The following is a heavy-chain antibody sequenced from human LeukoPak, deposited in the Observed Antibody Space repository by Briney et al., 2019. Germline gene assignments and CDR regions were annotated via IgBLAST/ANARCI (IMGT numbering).Heavy chain of an antibody. CDR2: ISCSGGST. CDR1: GFTFSNFY. CDR3: ARGRDSERGTKTGAFDI. Sequence: GGSLRLSCAASGFTFSNFYLSWVRQAPGKGLEWVSIISCSGGSTNHADLVKGRFTISRDNSKNTLNLQMNSLGAEDTAVYYCARGRDSERGTKTGAFDIGGQGTMVTVSS. V-gene: IGHV3-23*01. D-gene: IGHD1-14*01. J-gene: IGHJ3*02.